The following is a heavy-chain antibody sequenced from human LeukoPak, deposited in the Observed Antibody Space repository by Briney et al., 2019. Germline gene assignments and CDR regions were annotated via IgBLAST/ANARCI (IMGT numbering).Heavy chain of an antibody. D-gene: IGHD3-22*01. V-gene: IGHV3-30*04. CDR2: ISYDGSNK. CDR1: GFTFSSYA. J-gene: IGHJ4*02. Sequence: GRSLRLSCAASGFTFSSYAMHWVRQAPGKGLEWVAVISYDGSNKYYADSVKGRFTISRDNSNNTLYLQMNSLRAEDTAVYYCARDHYYDSSGYYDYFDYWGQGTLVTVSS. CDR3: ARDHYYDSSGYYDYFDY.